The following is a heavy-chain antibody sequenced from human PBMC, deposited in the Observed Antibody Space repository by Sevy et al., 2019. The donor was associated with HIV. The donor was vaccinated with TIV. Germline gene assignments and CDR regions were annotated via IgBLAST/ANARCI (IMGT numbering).Heavy chain of an antibody. D-gene: IGHD3-16*01. Sequence: GGCLRLSCAASGLTLTTTGMSWVRQAPGKGLEWVAGVTSDGTTYYADSVRDRFTVSRDNSKNTLYLQLNSLRADDTYAFYCAGGDTTMITDLDYWGQGTLVTVSS. V-gene: IGHV3-23*01. J-gene: IGHJ4*02. CDR1: GLTLTTTG. CDR2: VTSDGTT. CDR3: AGGDTTMITDLDY.